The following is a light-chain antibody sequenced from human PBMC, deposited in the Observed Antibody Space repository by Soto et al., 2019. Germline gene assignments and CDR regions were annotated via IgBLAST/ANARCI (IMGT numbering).Light chain of an antibody. CDR2: DAS. CDR1: QSVSNY. CDR3: QSYCISST. J-gene: IGKJ1*01. V-gene: IGKV3-11*01. Sequence: EIGVSQSPVTLSLSRGERATLSCRASQSVSNYLTWYQQKPGQAPRLLIYDASKRATGIPDRFSGSGSGTDFTLTISRLEPADFAVYYCQSYCISSTFGQVSNVAIK.